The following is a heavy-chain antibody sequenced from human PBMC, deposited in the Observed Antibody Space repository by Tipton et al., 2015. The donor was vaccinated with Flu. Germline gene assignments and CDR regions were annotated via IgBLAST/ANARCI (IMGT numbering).Heavy chain of an antibody. V-gene: IGHV4-34*01. D-gene: IGHD3-10*01. Sequence: TLSLTCAVYGGSFSGYYWSWIRQPPGKGLEWIGEINHSGSTNYNPSLKSRVTISVDTSKNQFSLKLSSVTAADTAVYYCARIWGFTRGYGSGSYYIPRFVTSSYYYYGMDVWGQGTTVTVSS. J-gene: IGHJ6*02. CDR1: GGSFSGYY. CDR3: ARIWGFTRGYGSGSYYIPRFVTSSYYYYGMDV. CDR2: INHSGST.